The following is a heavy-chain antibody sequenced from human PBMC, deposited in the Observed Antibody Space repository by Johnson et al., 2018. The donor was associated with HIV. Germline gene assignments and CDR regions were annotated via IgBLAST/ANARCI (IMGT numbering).Heavy chain of an antibody. V-gene: IGHV3-30*03. CDR2: ISYDGSNK. J-gene: IGHJ3*02. Sequence: QVQLVESGGGLVRPGGSLRLSCAVSPIIFTNTWMTWVRQAPGKGLEWVAVISYDGSNKYYADSVKGRFTISRDNSKNTLYLQMNSLRAGDTAVYYCASGKVRARYDSSGYCHHSTQTYAFDIWGQGTMVTVSS. CDR1: PIIFTNTW. CDR3: ASGKVRARYDSSGYCHHSTQTYAFDI. D-gene: IGHD3-22*01.